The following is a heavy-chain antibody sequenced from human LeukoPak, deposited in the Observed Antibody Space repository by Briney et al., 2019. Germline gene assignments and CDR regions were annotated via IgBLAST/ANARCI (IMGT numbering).Heavy chain of an antibody. Sequence: GSSVKVSCKASGGTLSSYAISWVRQAPGQGLEWMGIINPSGGSTSYAQKFQGRVTMTRDMSTSTVYMELSSLRSEDTAIYYCAREGRRVPGAIAAVKGFDYWGQGTLVTVSS. D-gene: IGHD6-13*01. CDR3: AREGRRVPGAIAAVKGFDY. CDR2: INPSGGST. V-gene: IGHV1-46*01. CDR1: GGTLSSYA. J-gene: IGHJ4*02.